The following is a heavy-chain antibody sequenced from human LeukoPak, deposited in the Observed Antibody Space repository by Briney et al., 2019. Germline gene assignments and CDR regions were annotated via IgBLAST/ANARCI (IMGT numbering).Heavy chain of an antibody. CDR3: AKGQVVVAAIFDY. Sequence: AGGSLRLSCAASGFTFSSYAMSWVRQAPGKGLEWVSAISGSGGSTYYADSVKGRFTISRDNSKNTLYPQMNSLRAEDTAVYYCAKGQVVVAAIFDYWGQGTLVTVSS. CDR1: GFTFSSYA. CDR2: ISGSGGST. J-gene: IGHJ4*02. D-gene: IGHD2-15*01. V-gene: IGHV3-23*01.